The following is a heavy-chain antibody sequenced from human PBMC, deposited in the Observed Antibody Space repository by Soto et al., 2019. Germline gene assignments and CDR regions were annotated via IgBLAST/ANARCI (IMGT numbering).Heavy chain of an antibody. CDR2: ISSSSSYI. Sequence: PGGSLRLSCAASGFTFSSYSMNWVRQAPGKGLEWVSSISSSSSYIYYADSVKGRFTISRDNAKNSLYLQMNSLRAEDTAVYYCARDLDIAAAGTFDYWGQRTLVTVSS. CDR1: GFTFSSYS. CDR3: ARDLDIAAAGTFDY. J-gene: IGHJ4*02. V-gene: IGHV3-21*01. D-gene: IGHD6-13*01.